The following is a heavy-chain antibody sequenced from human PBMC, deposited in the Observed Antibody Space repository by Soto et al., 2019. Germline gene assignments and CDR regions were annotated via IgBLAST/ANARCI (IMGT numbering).Heavy chain of an antibody. D-gene: IGHD3-3*01. CDR1: GGSISSGGYY. Sequence: QVQLQESGPGLVKPSQTLSLTCTVSGGSISSGGYYWSWIRQHPGKGLEWIGYIYYSGSTYYNPSLKSRVTISVDTSKNQCSLKLSSVTAADTAVYYCARASSITIFGVVNPHPFDYWGQGTLVTVSS. J-gene: IGHJ4*02. CDR2: IYYSGST. V-gene: IGHV4-31*03. CDR3: ARASSITIFGVVNPHPFDY.